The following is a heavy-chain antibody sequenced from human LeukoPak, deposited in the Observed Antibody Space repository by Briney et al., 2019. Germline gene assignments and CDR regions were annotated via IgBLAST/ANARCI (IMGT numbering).Heavy chain of an antibody. V-gene: IGHV3-23*01. J-gene: IGHJ5*02. Sequence: GSVRLSCGGSGFAFGVHAMRWGRQAPGKGPEWVATIGSGADLFYGESGKGRFTISRDDPRNTVWREMNSLRAEDTALYYCAKDWTPHNRVYDCLDAWGQGTQVTVSS. D-gene: IGHD3-16*01. CDR2: IGSGADL. CDR1: GFAFGVHA. CDR3: AKDWTPHNRVYDCLDA.